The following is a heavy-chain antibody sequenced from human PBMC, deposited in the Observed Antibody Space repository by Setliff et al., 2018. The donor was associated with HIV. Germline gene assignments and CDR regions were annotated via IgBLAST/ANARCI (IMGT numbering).Heavy chain of an antibody. Sequence: ETLSLTCTVSGGPIRSPNWWSWVRQPPGKGLEWIGEIFHGGNTNYSPSLESRVTLSVDKSKNRFSLKLSSVTAADTAVYYCAKEGNSVDNWLDPWGPGTLVTVSS. CDR1: GGPIRSPNW. D-gene: IGHD1-26*01. V-gene: IGHV4-4*02. CDR2: IFHGGNT. J-gene: IGHJ5*02. CDR3: AKEGNSVDNWLDP.